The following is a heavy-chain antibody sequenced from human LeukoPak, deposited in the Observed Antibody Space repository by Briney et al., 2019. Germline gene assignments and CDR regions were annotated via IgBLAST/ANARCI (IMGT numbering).Heavy chain of an antibody. CDR3: ARSTYYNGYFDY. V-gene: IGHV1-69*13. Sequence: SVTVSCKASGGTFSSYAISWVRQAPGQGLEWMGGIIPIFGTANYAQKFQGRVTITADESTSTAYMELSSLRSEDTAVYYCARSTYYNGYFDYWGQGTLVTVSS. J-gene: IGHJ4*02. D-gene: IGHD1-14*01. CDR2: IIPIFGTA. CDR1: GGTFSSYA.